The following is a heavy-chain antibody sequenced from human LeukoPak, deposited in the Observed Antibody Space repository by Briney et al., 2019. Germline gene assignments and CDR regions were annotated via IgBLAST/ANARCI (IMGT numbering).Heavy chain of an antibody. CDR1: GFTFSTYY. Sequence: PGGSLRLSCAASGFTFSTYYMSWIRQAPGKGLEWLSYITSSGTTRDYADSVKGRFTISRDNAKNSLYLQMNSLRAEDTAVCYCAKTKRTGYSSGWYPLDYWGQGTLVTVSS. CDR2: ITSSGTTR. CDR3: AKTKRTGYSSGWYPLDY. D-gene: IGHD6-19*01. V-gene: IGHV3-11*04. J-gene: IGHJ4*02.